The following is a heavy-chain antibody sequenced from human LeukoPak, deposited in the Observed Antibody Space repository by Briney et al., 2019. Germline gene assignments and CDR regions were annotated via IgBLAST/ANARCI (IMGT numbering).Heavy chain of an antibody. J-gene: IGHJ3*02. CDR1: GGSISSYY. D-gene: IGHD1-1*01. V-gene: IGHV4-59*01. CDR3: ARSLWNDFDAFDI. CDR2: IYYGGST. Sequence: SETLSLTCTVSGGSISSYYWSWIRQPPGKGLEWIGYIYYGGSTNYNPSLKSRVTISVDTSKNQFSLKLSSVTAADTAVYYCARSLWNDFDAFDIWGQGTMVTVSS.